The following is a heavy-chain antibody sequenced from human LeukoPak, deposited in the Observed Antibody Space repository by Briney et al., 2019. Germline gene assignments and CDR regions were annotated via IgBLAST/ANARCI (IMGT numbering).Heavy chain of an antibody. J-gene: IGHJ4*02. CDR3: AKGYCRGNSCYDDRGAFDY. Sequence: TSETLSLTCSVSGYSISSGNYWGWIRLPPGKGLQWIGSIYHSGSTYYNPSLKSRVIISVDTSKNQFSLKLSSVTAADTAVYYCAKGYCRGNSCYDDRGAFDYWGQGTLVTVSS. CDR1: GYSISSGNY. CDR2: IYHSGST. D-gene: IGHD2-2*01. V-gene: IGHV4-38-2*02.